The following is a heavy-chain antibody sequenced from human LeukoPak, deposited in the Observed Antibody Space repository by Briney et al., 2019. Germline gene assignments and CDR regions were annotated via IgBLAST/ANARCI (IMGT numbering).Heavy chain of an antibody. CDR2: INPQSGAT. Sequence: ASVKVSCKASGYTFSGFNIHWVRHAPGQGLEWMAWINPQSGATNYAQKFQGRVTMTRDMSNYTVYMEVTSLRSDDTAVYYCARGGDDSGLYFAYWGQGTLVTVSS. V-gene: IGHV1-2*02. J-gene: IGHJ4*02. CDR1: GYTFSGFN. D-gene: IGHD3-22*01. CDR3: ARGGDDSGLYFAY.